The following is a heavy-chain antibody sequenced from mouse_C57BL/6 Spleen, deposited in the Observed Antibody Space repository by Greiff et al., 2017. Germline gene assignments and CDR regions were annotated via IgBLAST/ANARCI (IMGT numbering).Heavy chain of an antibody. Sequence: VQLQQSGAELVRPGASVKLSCTASGFNITDYYMHWVKQRPEQGLEWIGRIDPGDGDTEYAPKFQGKATMTADTSSNTAYLQLSSLTSQNTAVYYGTTSSSYFYGSSHYWGQGTTLTVSS. CDR1: GFNITDYY. CDR2: IDPGDGDT. CDR3: TTSSSYFYGSSHY. V-gene: IGHV14-1*01. D-gene: IGHD1-1*01. J-gene: IGHJ2*01.